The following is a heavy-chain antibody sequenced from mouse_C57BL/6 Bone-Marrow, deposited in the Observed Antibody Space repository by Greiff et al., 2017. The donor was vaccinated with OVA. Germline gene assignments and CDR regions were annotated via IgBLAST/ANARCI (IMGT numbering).Heavy chain of an antibody. CDR2: ISYDGSN. V-gene: IGHV3-6*01. Sequence: ESGPGLVKPSQSLSLTCSVTGYSITSGYYWNWIRQFPGNKLEWMGYISYDGSNNYNPSLKNRISITRDTSKNQFFLKLNSVTTEDTATYYCARDRIYYDYLDYWGQGTTLTVSS. D-gene: IGHD2-4*01. J-gene: IGHJ2*01. CDR1: GYSITSGYY. CDR3: ARDRIYYDYLDY.